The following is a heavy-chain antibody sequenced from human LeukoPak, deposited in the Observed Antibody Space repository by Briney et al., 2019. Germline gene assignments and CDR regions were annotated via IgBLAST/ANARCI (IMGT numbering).Heavy chain of an antibody. D-gene: IGHD1-14*01. CDR3: HRRVNAFDI. V-gene: IGHV3-23*01. CDR1: GFTFSSYA. CDR2: ISGSGGST. Sequence: GGSLRLSCAASGFTFSSYAMSGVRQARGKGLEWVSAISGSGGSTYYADSVKGRFTISRDNSKNTLYLQMNSLRAEDTAVYYCHRRVNAFDIWGQGTMVTVSS. J-gene: IGHJ3*02.